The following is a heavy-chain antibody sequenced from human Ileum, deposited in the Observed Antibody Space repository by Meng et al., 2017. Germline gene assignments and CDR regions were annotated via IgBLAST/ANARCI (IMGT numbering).Heavy chain of an antibody. D-gene: IGHD3-22*01. J-gene: IGHJ4*02. V-gene: IGHV4-61*01. CDR3: ARGHYDKYFDS. CDR2: MYFSGST. CDR1: GGSVNTGSYY. Sequence: VQLQEPGPGLVRPSETLFPTCTISGGSVNTGSYYWSWIRQPPGKGLEWIGYMYFSGSTKYNASLKSRVSISVDTSKKQFSLNLTSVTAADTAVYYCARGHYDKYFDSWGQGTLVTVSS.